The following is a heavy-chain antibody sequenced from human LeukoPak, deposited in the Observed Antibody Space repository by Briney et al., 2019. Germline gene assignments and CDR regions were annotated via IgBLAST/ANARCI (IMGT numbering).Heavy chain of an antibody. D-gene: IGHD6-6*01. Sequence: GGSLRLSCAAPGFTFSSYGMHWVRQAPGKGLEWVAVLWYDGSNKYYADSVKGRFTISRDNSKNTLYLQMNSLRAEDTAVYYCAKAQYSSSSSFDYWGQGTLVAVSS. CDR2: LWYDGSNK. CDR3: AKAQYSSSSSFDY. V-gene: IGHV3-33*06. J-gene: IGHJ4*02. CDR1: GFTFSSYG.